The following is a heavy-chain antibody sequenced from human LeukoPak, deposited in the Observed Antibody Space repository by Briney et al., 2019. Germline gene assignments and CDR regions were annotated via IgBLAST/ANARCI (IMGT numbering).Heavy chain of an antibody. V-gene: IGHV3-30-3*01. CDR1: GFTFSSYV. J-gene: IGHJ2*01. Sequence: PGGSLRLSCAASGFTFSSYVMYWVRQAPGKGLEWVAVISYDESNKNYADSVKGRFTISRDNPKNTLYVQMNSLRTEDTAVYYCARGRSPDYWYFDLWGRGTLVTVSS. CDR3: ARGRSPDYWYFDL. CDR2: ISYDESNK.